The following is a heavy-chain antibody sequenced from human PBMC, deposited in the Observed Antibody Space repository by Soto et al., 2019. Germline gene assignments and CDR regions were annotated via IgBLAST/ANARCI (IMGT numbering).Heavy chain of an antibody. CDR3: ARGRGYSGDDHYYYFDMDV. CDR2: SIPIFGTA. D-gene: IGHD5-12*01. CDR1: GGTFNNYP. Sequence: ASVTVSCTGSGGTFNNYPITWVRQAPGEGLEWMGGSIPIFGTANYAQKFQGRVTISVDESTSTAYMELSSLRSEDTAVYYCARGRGYSGDDHYYYFDMDVWGQGTTVTVSS. V-gene: IGHV1-69*13. J-gene: IGHJ6*02.